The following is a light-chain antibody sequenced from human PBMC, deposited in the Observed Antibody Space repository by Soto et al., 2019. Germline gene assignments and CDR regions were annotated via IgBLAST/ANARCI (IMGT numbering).Light chain of an antibody. Sequence: QSVLTQPPSVSAAPGQRGTISCSGSNSNIGNNYVSWFQQLPGTAPKLLIIDNDKRPSGIPDRFSGSRSGTSATLGITGLQTGDEADYYCGTWDNILRGWVFGGGTKLTVL. CDR3: GTWDNILRGWV. J-gene: IGLJ3*02. V-gene: IGLV1-51*01. CDR1: NSNIGNNY. CDR2: DND.